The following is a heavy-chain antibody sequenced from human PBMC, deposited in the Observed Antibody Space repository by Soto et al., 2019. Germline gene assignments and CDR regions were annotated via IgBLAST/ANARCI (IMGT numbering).Heavy chain of an antibody. CDR3: ARVPDY. CDR2: MYHSGST. CDR1: GGSITSGGYS. Sequence: QLQLQESGSGLVKPSQTLSLTCAVSGGSITSGGYSWSWIRPPPGKGLEWSGYMYHSGSTYYNPSLKSRVTISMDRSKSQFSLKLSSVTAADPAVYYGARVPDYWGQGILVTVSS. V-gene: IGHV4-30-2*01. D-gene: IGHD2-2*01. J-gene: IGHJ4*02.